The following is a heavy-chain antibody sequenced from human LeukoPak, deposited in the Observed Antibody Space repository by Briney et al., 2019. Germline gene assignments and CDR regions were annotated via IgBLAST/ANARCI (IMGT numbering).Heavy chain of an antibody. CDR3: ARVATIFGVVCYYFDY. CDR1: GFTFSSYW. CDR2: IKQDGSEK. Sequence: GGSLRLSCAASGFTFSSYWMSWVRQAPGKGLEWVANIKQDGSEKYYVDSVKGRFTISRGNAKNSLYLQMNSLRAEDTAVYYCARVATIFGVVCYYFDYWGQGTLVTVSS. J-gene: IGHJ4*02. V-gene: IGHV3-7*01. D-gene: IGHD3-3*01.